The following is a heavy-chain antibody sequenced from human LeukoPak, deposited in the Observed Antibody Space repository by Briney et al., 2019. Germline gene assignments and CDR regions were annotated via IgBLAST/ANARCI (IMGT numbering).Heavy chain of an antibody. Sequence: PGGSLRLSCAASGFTFSSYGMHWVRQAPGKGLEWVAVISYDGSNKYYADSVKGRFTISRDNSKNTLYLQMNSLRAEDTAVYYCAKCGDFWSVYYMHMWGQGTMVTVSS. CDR1: GFTFSSYG. CDR3: AKCGDFWSVYYMHM. CDR2: ISYDGSNK. V-gene: IGHV3-30*18. J-gene: IGHJ3*02. D-gene: IGHD3-3*01.